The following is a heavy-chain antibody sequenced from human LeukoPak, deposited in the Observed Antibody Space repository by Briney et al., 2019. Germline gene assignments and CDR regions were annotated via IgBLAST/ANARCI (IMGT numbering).Heavy chain of an antibody. CDR3: ARDSSGYSYDY. D-gene: IGHD3-22*01. Sequence: SETLSLTCAVYGGSFSNYYWSWIRQPPGKGLEWIGEINHSGSTNYNPSLKSRVTISVDTSKNQFSLKLSSVTAADTAVYYCARDSSGYSYDYWGQGTLVTVSS. J-gene: IGHJ4*02. CDR1: GGSFSNYY. V-gene: IGHV4-34*01. CDR2: INHSGST.